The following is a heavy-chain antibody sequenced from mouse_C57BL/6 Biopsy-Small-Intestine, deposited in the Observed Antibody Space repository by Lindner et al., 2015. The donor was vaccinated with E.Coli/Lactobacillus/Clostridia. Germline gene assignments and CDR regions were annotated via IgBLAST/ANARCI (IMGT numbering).Heavy chain of an antibody. CDR2: IYPGSGNT. CDR1: GYAFSSSW. D-gene: IGHD2-3*01. J-gene: IGHJ3*01. V-gene: IGHV1-82*01. CDR3: ARSYDGYSWFAY. Sequence: VQLQESGPELVKPGASVKISCKASGYAFSSSWMNWVKQRPGQGLEWIGWIYPGSGNTKYNGKFKGKATLTADKSSSTAYMQLNSLTSEDSAVYYCARSYDGYSWFAYWGQGTLVTVSA.